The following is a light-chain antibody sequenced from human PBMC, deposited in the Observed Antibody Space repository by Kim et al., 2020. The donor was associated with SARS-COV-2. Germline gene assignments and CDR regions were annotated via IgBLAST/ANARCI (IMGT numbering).Light chain of an antibody. V-gene: IGLV4-69*01. Sequence: ASVQVTVTLGSGHSSYAMQWHQQQPEKGPRDLMKLDSDGSHSKGDGIPDRFSGSSSGAERYLSISSLQSEDEADYYCQTWGTGLGVFGTGTKVTVL. J-gene: IGLJ1*01. CDR3: QTWGTGLGV. CDR2: LDSDGSH. CDR1: SGHSSYA.